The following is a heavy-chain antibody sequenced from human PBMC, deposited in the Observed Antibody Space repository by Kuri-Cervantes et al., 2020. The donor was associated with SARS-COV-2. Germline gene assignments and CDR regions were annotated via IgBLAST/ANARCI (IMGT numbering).Heavy chain of an antibody. D-gene: IGHD1-7*01. Sequence: SETLSLTCSVSGASISSNTYYWGWIRQPPGKGLEWIGSVSYTGNTYLNPSLKSRVTISVHTSKTQFSLNLSSVTVADTAVYYCARQVELSLGEYGMDIWGQGTTVTDSS. CDR2: VSYTGNT. V-gene: IGHV4-39*01. CDR1: GASISSNTYY. J-gene: IGHJ6*02. CDR3: ARQVELSLGEYGMDI.